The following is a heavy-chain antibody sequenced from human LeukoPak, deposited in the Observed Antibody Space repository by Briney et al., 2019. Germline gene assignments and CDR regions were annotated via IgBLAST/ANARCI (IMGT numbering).Heavy chain of an antibody. CDR1: GFTFSSYS. CDR3: AKGLQAGKVDPFDY. Sequence: GGSLRLSCEASGFTFSSYSISWVRQAPGRGLEWVSLISGNGGVTYYVDSVRGRFTISRDNSKNTAYLQMSSLRAEDTAVYYCAKGLQAGKVDPFDYWGQGTLVTVSS. CDR2: ISGNGGVT. D-gene: IGHD5-12*01. V-gene: IGHV3-23*01. J-gene: IGHJ4*02.